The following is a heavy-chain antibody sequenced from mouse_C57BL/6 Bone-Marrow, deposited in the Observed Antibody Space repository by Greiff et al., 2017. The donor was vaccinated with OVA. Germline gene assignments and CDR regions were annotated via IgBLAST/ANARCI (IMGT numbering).Heavy chain of an antibody. D-gene: IGHD3-2*02. Sequence: EVQVVESGAELVKPGASVKLSCTASGFNIKDYYMHWVKQRTEQGLEWIGRIDPEDGETKYAPKFQGKATITADTSSNTAYLQLSSLTSEDTAVYYCASQLRLHAMDYWGQGTSVTVSS. CDR3: ASQLRLHAMDY. CDR1: GFNIKDYY. J-gene: IGHJ4*01. CDR2: IDPEDGET. V-gene: IGHV14-2*01.